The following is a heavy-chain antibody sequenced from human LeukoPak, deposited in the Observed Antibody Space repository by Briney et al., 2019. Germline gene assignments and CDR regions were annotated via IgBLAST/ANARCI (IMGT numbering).Heavy chain of an antibody. CDR3: ASHPGYSSGWYRKFPFDY. CDR2: ISGSGGST. CDR1: GFTVSSNY. Sequence: QPGGSLRLSCAASGFTVSSNYMSWVRQAPGKGLEWVSAISGSGGSTYYADSVKGRFTISRDNSKNTLYLQMNSLRAEDTAVYYCASHPGYSSGWYRKFPFDYWGQGTLVTVSS. D-gene: IGHD6-19*01. J-gene: IGHJ4*02. V-gene: IGHV3-23*01.